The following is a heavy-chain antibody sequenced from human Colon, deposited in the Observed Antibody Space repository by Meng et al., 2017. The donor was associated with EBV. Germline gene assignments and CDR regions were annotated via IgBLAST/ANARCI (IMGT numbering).Heavy chain of an antibody. J-gene: IGHJ5*02. CDR3: ARGDGSGSGNWFDP. Sequence: VQHKQGAGGLVMSSEPSPPTLAVYGGSFSGYFWCWIHQHHARGLSWIGGTNHSRSTHYNPSLQRRLTISVDTSKNQFSLKLSSVTAADTAVYYCARGDGSGSGNWFDPWGQGTLVTVSS. CDR1: GGSFSGYF. CDR2: TNHSRST. V-gene: IGHV4-34*01. D-gene: IGHD3-10*01.